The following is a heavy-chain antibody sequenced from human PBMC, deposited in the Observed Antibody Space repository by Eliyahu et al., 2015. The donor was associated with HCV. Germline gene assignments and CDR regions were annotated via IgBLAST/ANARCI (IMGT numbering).Heavy chain of an antibody. Sequence: QVQLVQSGAEVKKPGASVKVSCKAXGXSXTSYDISWVRQAPGQGLEWMGWISPYNGKTNYAQNVQGRVTMTTDTSTSTAYMELRSLRSDDTAVYYCARDKSIFGVVVSDSWGQGSLVTVSS. J-gene: IGHJ4*02. CDR2: ISPYNGKT. CDR1: GXSXTSYD. V-gene: IGHV1-18*01. CDR3: ARDKSIFGVVVSDS. D-gene: IGHD3-3*01.